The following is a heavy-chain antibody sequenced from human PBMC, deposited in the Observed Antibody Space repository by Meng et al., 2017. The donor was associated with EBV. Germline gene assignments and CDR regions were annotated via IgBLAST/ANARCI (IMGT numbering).Heavy chain of an antibody. CDR3: ARVGIAVAGTGDY. CDR2: INPNSGGT. V-gene: IGHV1-2*06. Sequence: QVSLVQSGAEGKKPGPSGKVSCKASGYPFTGYYMHRVRQAPGQGLEWMGRINPNSGGTNYAQKFQGRVTMTRDTSISTAYMELSRLRSDDTAVYYCARVGIAVAGTGDYWGQGTLVTVSS. D-gene: IGHD6-19*01. CDR1: GYPFTGYY. J-gene: IGHJ4*02.